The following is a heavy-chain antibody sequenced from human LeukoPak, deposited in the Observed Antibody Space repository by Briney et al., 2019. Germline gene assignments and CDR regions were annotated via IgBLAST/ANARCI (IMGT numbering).Heavy chain of an antibody. J-gene: IGHJ3*02. CDR2: IHGSGGVT. CDR3: AKDPNGDYVGAFDS. V-gene: IGHV3-23*01. CDR1: GFTFSSYA. Sequence: PGGSLRLSCAASGFTFSSYAMSWVRQAPGKGPEWVSGIHGSGGVTYYADSVKGRFTISRDNSKKTLYLQMNSLRVDDTAVYYCAKDPNGDYVGAFDSWGQGTMVTVSS. D-gene: IGHD4-17*01.